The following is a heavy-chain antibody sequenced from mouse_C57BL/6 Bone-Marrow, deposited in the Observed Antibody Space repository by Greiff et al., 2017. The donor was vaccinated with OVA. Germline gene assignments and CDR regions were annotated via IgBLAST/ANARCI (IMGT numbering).Heavy chain of an antibody. CDR2: ISSGSSTI. CDR3: ALITTVVATGHFDV. J-gene: IGHJ1*03. D-gene: IGHD1-1*01. Sequence: EVKLMESGGGLVKPGGSLKLSCAASGFTFSDYGMHWVRQAPEKGLEWVAYISSGSSTIYYADTVKGRFTISRDNAKNTLFLQMTSLRSEDTAMYYCALITTVVATGHFDVWGTGTTVTVSS. CDR1: GFTFSDYG. V-gene: IGHV5-17*01.